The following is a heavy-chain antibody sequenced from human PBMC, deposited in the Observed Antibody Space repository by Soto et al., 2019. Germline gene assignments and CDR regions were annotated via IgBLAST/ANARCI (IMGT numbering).Heavy chain of an antibody. J-gene: IGHJ4*02. CDR2: IYYSGST. Sequence: QVQLQESGSGLVKPSETLSLTCTVSGGSVSSGSYYWSWIRQPPGKGLEWIGYIYYSGSTNYNPSLKSRVTISVDTSKNQFSLKLSSVTAADTAVYYCARSSRGSYGPWGQGTLVTVSS. V-gene: IGHV4-61*01. D-gene: IGHD5-18*01. CDR1: GGSVSSGSYY. CDR3: ARSSRGSYGP.